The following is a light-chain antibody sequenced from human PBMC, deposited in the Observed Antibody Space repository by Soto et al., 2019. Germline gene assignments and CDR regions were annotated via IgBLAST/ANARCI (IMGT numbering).Light chain of an antibody. J-gene: IGLJ2*01. CDR1: RSNIGAGSN. Sequence: QSVLTQPPSVSGAPGQRVTISCTGSRSNIGAGSNVHWYQHLPGTAPKLLIYDNTNRPSGVPDRVSGSKSDTSASLAITGLQAEDEADYYCQSYDNSLRAVLFGGGTQLTVL. V-gene: IGLV1-40*01. CDR3: QSYDNSLRAVL. CDR2: DNT.